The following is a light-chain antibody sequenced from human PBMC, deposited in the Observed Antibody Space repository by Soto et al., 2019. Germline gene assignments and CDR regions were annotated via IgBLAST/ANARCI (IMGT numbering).Light chain of an antibody. CDR3: QQYNNWPPIT. CDR1: QTISIW. Sequence: IHMTHSPSTLSGSVLDRVTITFLSIQTISIWLAFYQQKPGKAPKLLIYKASTLKSGVPSRFSGSGSGIEFTLTISSLQSEDFAVYYCQQYNNWPPITFGQGTRLEI. J-gene: IGKJ5*01. V-gene: IGKV1-5*03. CDR2: KAS.